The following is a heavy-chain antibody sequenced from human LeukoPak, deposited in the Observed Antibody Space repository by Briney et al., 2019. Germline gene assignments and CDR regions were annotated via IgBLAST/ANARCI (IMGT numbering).Heavy chain of an antibody. D-gene: IGHD5-18*01. CDR3: ASGRGLYSFYAFNI. CDR1: GGSISSYY. Sequence: PSETLSLTCTVSGGSISSYYWSWIRQPPGKGLEWIGFIYYSGSTNYNPSLESRVTISVDTSKNQFSLKLSSVTAADTAVYCCASGRGLYSFYAFNIWGQGTMVTVSS. J-gene: IGHJ3*02. V-gene: IGHV4-59*01. CDR2: IYYSGST.